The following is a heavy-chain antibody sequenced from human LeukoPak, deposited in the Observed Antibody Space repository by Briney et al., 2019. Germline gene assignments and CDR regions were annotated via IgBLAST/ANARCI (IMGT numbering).Heavy chain of an antibody. V-gene: IGHV3-11*01. Sequence: PGGSLRLSCAASGFTFSDYYMSWIRQAPGKGLERVSYISSSGSTIYYADSVKGRFTISRDNAKNSLYLQMNSLRAEDTAVYYCARDRERDYYYYMDVWGKGTTVTVSS. CDR2: ISSSGSTI. CDR3: ARDRERDYYYYMDV. J-gene: IGHJ6*03. CDR1: GFTFSDYY. D-gene: IGHD1-1*01.